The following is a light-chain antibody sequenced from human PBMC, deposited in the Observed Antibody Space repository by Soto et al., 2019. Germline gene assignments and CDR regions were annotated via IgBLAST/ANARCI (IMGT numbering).Light chain of an antibody. CDR2: AAS. CDR1: QGIRND. V-gene: IGKV1-6*01. Sequence: AIQMTQSPSSLSASVGDRVTITCRASQGIRNDLNWYQQKPGKAPKLLIYAASSLQSGVPSKFSGSGSGTDFTLTISSLQPEDFATYYCRQDYNYPRTFGQGTKVEIK. CDR3: RQDYNYPRT. J-gene: IGKJ1*01.